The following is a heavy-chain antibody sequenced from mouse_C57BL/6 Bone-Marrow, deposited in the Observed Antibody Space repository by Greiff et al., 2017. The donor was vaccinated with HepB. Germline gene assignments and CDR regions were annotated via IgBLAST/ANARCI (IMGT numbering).Heavy chain of an antibody. Sequence: QVQLQQSGAELVRPGASVTLSCKASGYTFTDYEMHWVKQTPVHGLEWIGAIDPETGGTAYNQKFKGKAILTADKSSSTAYMELRSLASEDSDVYYSTREHRPYAMDYWGQGTSVTVSS. CDR1: GYTFTDYE. D-gene: IGHD3-2*02. CDR2: IDPETGGT. J-gene: IGHJ4*01. CDR3: TREHRPYAMDY. V-gene: IGHV1-15*01.